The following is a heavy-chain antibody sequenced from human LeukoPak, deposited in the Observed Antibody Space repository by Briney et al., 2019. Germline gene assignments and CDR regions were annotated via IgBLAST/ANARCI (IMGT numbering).Heavy chain of an antibody. Sequence: SETLSLTFTVSGYSISSGYYWGWIRQPPGKGLEWIGSIYHSGSTYYNPSLKSRVTISVDTSKNQFSLKLSSVTAADTAVYYCASNTPHCSSTSCYTAHYWGQGTLVTVSS. CDR2: IYHSGST. CDR1: GYSISSGYY. V-gene: IGHV4-38-2*02. D-gene: IGHD2-2*02. J-gene: IGHJ4*02. CDR3: ASNTPHCSSTSCYTAHY.